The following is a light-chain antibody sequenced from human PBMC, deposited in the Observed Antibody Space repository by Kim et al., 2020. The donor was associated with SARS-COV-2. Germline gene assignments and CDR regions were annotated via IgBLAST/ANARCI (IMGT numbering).Light chain of an antibody. CDR1: QSISSY. V-gene: IGKV1-39*01. CDR2: AAS. Sequence: SASLGDRVTITCRTSQSISSYLNWYQQRPGKAPKLLVYAASSLQSGVPSRSSGGGSGTDFTLTISSLQPEDFATYFCQQSYSIPHTFGQGTKLEI. J-gene: IGKJ2*01. CDR3: QQSYSIPHT.